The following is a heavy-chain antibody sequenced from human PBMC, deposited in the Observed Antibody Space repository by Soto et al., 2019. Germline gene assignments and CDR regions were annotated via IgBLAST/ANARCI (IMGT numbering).Heavy chain of an antibody. J-gene: IGHJ6*02. V-gene: IGHV4-59*01. D-gene: IGHD2-15*01. Sequence: SETLSLTCTVSGGSISSYYWSWIRQPPGKGLEWIGYIYYSGSTNYNPSLKSRVTISVDTSKNQFSLKLSSVTAADTAVYYCARGGYYCSGGSCYPGYYYYGMDVRGQGTTVTVS. CDR3: ARGGYYCSGGSCYPGYYYYGMDV. CDR2: IYYSGST. CDR1: GGSISSYY.